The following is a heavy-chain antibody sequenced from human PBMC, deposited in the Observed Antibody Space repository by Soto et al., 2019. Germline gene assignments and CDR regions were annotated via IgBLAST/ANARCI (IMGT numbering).Heavy chain of an antibody. V-gene: IGHV4-31*03. CDR1: GGSISSGGYY. CDR2: IYYSGTT. CDR3: ARDESATDAFDI. J-gene: IGHJ3*02. Sequence: QVQLQESGPGLVKPSQTLSLTCTVSGGSISSGGYYWSWIRQNPGKGLEWIGYIYYSGTTNYNPSLKSRLTISVDTSKNQFSLKLNSITAADTAVYYCARDESATDAFDIWGQGTMVTVSS. D-gene: IGHD5-12*01.